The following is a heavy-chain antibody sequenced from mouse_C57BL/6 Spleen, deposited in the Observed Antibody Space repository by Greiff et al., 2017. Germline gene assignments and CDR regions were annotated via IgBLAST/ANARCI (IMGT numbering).Heavy chain of an antibody. CDR3: AREGLYYGSSQFAY. CDR1: GYTFTSYW. V-gene: IGHV1-55*01. CDR2: IYPGSGST. D-gene: IGHD1-1*01. Sequence: QVQLQQSGAELVKPGASVKMSCKASGYTFTSYWITWVKQRPGQGLEWIGDIYPGSGSTNYNEKFKSKATLTVDTSSSTAYMQLSSLTSEDSAVYYCAREGLYYGSSQFAYWGQGTLVTVSA. J-gene: IGHJ3*01.